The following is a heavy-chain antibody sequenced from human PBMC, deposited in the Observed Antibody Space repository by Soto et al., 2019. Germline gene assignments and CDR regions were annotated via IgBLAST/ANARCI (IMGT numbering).Heavy chain of an antibody. CDR1: GYTFTSYD. V-gene: IGHV1-8*01. J-gene: IGHJ6*02. D-gene: IGHD6-13*01. Sequence: QVQLVQSGAEVKKPGASVKVSCKASGYTFTSYDINWVRQATGQGLEWMGWMKPNSGNTGYAQKFQGRVTMTRYTSISTAYMERSSLRSEDTAVYYCARRGYSSSWYYYYYYGMDVWGQGTTVTVSS. CDR3: ARRGYSSSWYYYYYYGMDV. CDR2: MKPNSGNT.